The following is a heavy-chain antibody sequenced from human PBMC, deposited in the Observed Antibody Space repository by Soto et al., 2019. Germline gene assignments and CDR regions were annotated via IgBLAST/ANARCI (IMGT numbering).Heavy chain of an antibody. V-gene: IGHV3-23*01. CDR3: AKSRYDSSGYYDY. D-gene: IGHD3-22*01. J-gene: IGHJ4*02. Sequence: EVPLLESGGGLVQPGGSLRLSCAASGFTFSSYAMSWVRQAPGKGLEWVSAISGSGGSTYYADSVKGRFTISRDNSKNTLYLQMNSLRAEDTAVYYCAKSRYDSSGYYDYWGQGTLVTVSS. CDR1: GFTFSSYA. CDR2: ISGSGGST.